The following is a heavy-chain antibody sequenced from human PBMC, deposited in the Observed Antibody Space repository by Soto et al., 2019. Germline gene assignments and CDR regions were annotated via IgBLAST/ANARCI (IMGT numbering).Heavy chain of an antibody. D-gene: IGHD2-15*01. V-gene: IGHV4-31*03. CDR3: ARGIATGQLDP. J-gene: IGHJ5*02. CDR1: GRPVTSGGYY. Sequence: SETLSLTCTVSGRPVTSGGYYWTWIRQPPGKGLGWIGYIYHIGSPSYNPSLKSRLTMSLDTSKNQFSLNLTSVTAADTAIYYCARGIATGQLDPWGQGTLVTVSS. CDR2: IYHIGSP.